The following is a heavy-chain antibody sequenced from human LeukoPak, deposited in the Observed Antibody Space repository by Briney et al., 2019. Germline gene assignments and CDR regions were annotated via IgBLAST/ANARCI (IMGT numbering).Heavy chain of an antibody. CDR1: GFTFDDYA. CDR2: ISWNSGNV. J-gene: IGHJ5*02. V-gene: IGHV3-9*01. Sequence: SGGSLRLSCAASGFTFDDYAMHWVRQAPGKGLEWVSGISWNSGNVVYADSVKGRFTISRDNAKNSLYLQMNSLRAEDTALYYCAKEASSTSGFDPWGQGTLVTVSS. CDR3: AKEASSTSGFDP. D-gene: IGHD2-2*01.